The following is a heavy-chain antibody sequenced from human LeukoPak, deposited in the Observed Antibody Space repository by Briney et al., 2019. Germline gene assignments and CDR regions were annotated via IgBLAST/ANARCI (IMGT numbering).Heavy chain of an antibody. CDR3: ARTVGASEGVDY. V-gene: IGHV3-74*01. Sequence: GGSLRLSCAASGFTFSSYWMQWVRQAPGKGLVWVSRINSDGSSPTYADSVKGRFTISRDNAKNSLYLQMNSLRAEDTAVYYCARTVGASEGVDYWGQGTLVTVSS. D-gene: IGHD1-26*01. J-gene: IGHJ4*02. CDR1: GFTFSSYW. CDR2: INSDGSSP.